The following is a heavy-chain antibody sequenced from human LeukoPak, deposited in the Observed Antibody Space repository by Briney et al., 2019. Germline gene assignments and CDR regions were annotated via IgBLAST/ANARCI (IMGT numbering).Heavy chain of an antibody. D-gene: IGHD2-2*01. CDR2: IKQDGSEK. CDR1: GFTFISYW. CDR3: ARGAYCSSTSCRWNYFDY. J-gene: IGHJ4*02. Sequence: GGSLRLSCAASGFTFISYWMSWVRQAPGKGLEWVANIKQDGSEKYYVDSVNGRFTISRDNAKNSLYLQMNSLRAEDTAVYYCARGAYCSSTSCRWNYFDYWGQGTLVTVSS. V-gene: IGHV3-7*01.